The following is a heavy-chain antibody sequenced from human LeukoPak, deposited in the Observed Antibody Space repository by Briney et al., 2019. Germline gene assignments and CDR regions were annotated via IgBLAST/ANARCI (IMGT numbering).Heavy chain of an antibody. V-gene: IGHV3-74*01. D-gene: IGHD3-16*01. Sequence: GGSLRLSCAASGFAFSSQAMGWVRQAPGKGLVWVSRIDSDGSTTNYADSVKGRFTISRDNAKNTLYLQMNSLRAEDTAVYFCTTGGQLWSYWGQGTLVTVSS. J-gene: IGHJ4*02. CDR3: TTGGQLWSY. CDR1: GFAFSSQA. CDR2: IDSDGSTT.